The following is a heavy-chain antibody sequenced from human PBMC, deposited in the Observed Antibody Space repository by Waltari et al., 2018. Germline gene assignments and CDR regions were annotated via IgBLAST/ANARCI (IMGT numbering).Heavy chain of an antibody. V-gene: IGHV4-61*02. CDR3: ARVGAAAGTFYYYYMDV. J-gene: IGHJ6*03. CDR1: GGSISSGSYY. D-gene: IGHD6-13*01. CDR2: IYTSGST. Sequence: QVQLQESGPGLVKPSQTLSLTCTVSGGSISSGSYYWSWIRQPAGKGLEWIGRIYTSGSTTYNPSLKGRVTISVDTSKNQFSLKLSSVTAADTAVYYCARVGAAAGTFYYYYMDVWGKGTTVTVSS.